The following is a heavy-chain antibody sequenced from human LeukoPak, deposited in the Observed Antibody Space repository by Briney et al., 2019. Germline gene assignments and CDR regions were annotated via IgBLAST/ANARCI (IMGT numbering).Heavy chain of an antibody. CDR3: AKRPDYDSSGYYFGKYYYYGMDV. V-gene: IGHV3-23*01. CDR1: GFTFSSYA. Sequence: GGSLRLSCAASGFTFSSYAMSWVRQAPGKGLEWVSAISGSGGSTYYADSVKGRFTISRDNSKNTLYLQMNSLRAEDTAVYYCAKRPDYDSSGYYFGKYYYYGMDVWGQGTTVTVSS. J-gene: IGHJ6*02. D-gene: IGHD3-22*01. CDR2: ISGSGGST.